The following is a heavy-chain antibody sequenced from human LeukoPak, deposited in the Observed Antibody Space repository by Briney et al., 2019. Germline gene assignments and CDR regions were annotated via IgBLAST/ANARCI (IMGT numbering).Heavy chain of an antibody. Sequence: GGSLRLSCAASGFTFNSYAMNWVRQSPGKGREWVSTISGSGGTTYYADSVKGRFTISRDNSKNTLYLQMNSLRAEDTAVYYCARDEYNWNVDAFDIWGQGTVVTVSS. V-gene: IGHV3-23*01. D-gene: IGHD1-20*01. CDR3: ARDEYNWNVDAFDI. CDR2: ISGSGGTT. J-gene: IGHJ3*02. CDR1: GFTFNSYA.